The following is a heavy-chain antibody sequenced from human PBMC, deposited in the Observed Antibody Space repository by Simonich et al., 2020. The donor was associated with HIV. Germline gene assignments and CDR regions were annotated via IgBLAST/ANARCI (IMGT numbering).Heavy chain of an antibody. Sequence: QVQLVESGGGVVQPGRSLRLSCAASGFTFSSYAMHWFRQAPGKGLEWVAVISYDGSNKSYADSVKGRFTISRDNSKNTLYLQMNSLRAEDTAVYYCASGGSVSSVWADDYWGQGTLVTVSS. D-gene: IGHD3-16*01. CDR2: ISYDGSNK. J-gene: IGHJ4*02. CDR1: GFTFSSYA. V-gene: IGHV3-30*07. CDR3: ASGGSVSSVWADDY.